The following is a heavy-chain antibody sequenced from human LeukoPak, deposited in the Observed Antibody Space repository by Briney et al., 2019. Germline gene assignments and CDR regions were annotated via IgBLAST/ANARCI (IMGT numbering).Heavy chain of an antibody. D-gene: IGHD6-13*01. CDR3: ARSWQGAAGIKNYFDY. V-gene: IGHV3-66*01. CDR2: MYSGGST. Sequence: GGSLRLSCVASGFTVSSNYMNWVRQAPGKGLEWVSVMYSGGSTHYADSVKGRFTISRDNSRNTLYLEMSSLRAEDTAVYYCARSWQGAAGIKNYFDYWGQGTLVTVSS. CDR1: GFTVSSNY. J-gene: IGHJ4*02.